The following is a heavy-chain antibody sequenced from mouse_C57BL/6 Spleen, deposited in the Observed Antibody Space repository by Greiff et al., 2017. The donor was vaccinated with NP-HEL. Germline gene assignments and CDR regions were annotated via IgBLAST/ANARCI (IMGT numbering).Heavy chain of an antibody. CDR1: GYTFTSYW. CDR2: IDPSDSET. CDR3: ARRYCGSMPFNGYFDV. D-gene: IGHD1-1*01. J-gene: IGHJ1*03. V-gene: IGHV1-52*01. Sequence: QVQLQQSGAELVRPGSSVKLSCKASGYTFTSYWMHWVKQRPIQGLEWIGNIDPSDSETHYNQKFKDKATLTVDTSSSTAYMQLSSLTSEDSAVYYCARRYCGSMPFNGYFDVWGTGTTVTVSS.